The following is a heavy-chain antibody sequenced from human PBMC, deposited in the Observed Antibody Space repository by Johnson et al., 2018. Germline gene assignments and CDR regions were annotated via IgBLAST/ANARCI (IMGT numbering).Heavy chain of an antibody. CDR1: VFTFSNYW. V-gene: IGHV3-7*01. CDR3: ASRYYDPSCFFAYFQH. J-gene: IGHJ1*01. Sequence: VQLVQSGGGLVQPGGSLRLSCVASVFTFSNYWMSWVRQAPGKGLEWVANIKQDESEKYYVDSVKGRFTISRDNAKNSLFLQMNSLRAEDRAVYYCASRYYDPSCFFAYFQHGGQGTLVTVSS. D-gene: IGHD3-22*01. CDR2: IKQDESEK.